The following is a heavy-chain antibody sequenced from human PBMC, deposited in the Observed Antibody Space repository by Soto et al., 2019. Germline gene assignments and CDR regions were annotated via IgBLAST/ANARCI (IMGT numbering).Heavy chain of an antibody. V-gene: IGHV1-69*12. Sequence: QVQLVQSGAEVKKPGSSVTVSCKASGGTFSSYTISWVRQAPGQGLEWMGGIIPIFGTANYGQKIQGRVTITADESTSTADTELRSLRSEDTAVYYCARGNHRWLQLWYCEPWRRGTLDTVPS. CDR1: GGTFSSYT. D-gene: IGHD1-1*01. J-gene: IGHJ2*01. CDR2: IIPIFGTA. CDR3: ARGNHRWLQLWYCEP.